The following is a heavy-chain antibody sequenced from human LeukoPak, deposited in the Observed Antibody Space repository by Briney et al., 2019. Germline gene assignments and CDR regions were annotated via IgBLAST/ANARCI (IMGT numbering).Heavy chain of an antibody. Sequence: SVKVSCKASGGTFSSYAISWVRQAPGQGLEWMGGIIPIFGTANYAQKFRGRVTITTDESTSTAYMELSSLRSEDTAVYYCAGGITGTHLWPNSYYMDVWGKGTTVTVSS. CDR2: IIPIFGTA. V-gene: IGHV1-69*05. J-gene: IGHJ6*03. CDR1: GGTFSSYA. D-gene: IGHD1-7*01. CDR3: AGGITGTHLWPNSYYMDV.